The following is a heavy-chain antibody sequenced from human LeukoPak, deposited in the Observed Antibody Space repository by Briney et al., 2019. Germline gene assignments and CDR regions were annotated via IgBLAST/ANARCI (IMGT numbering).Heavy chain of an antibody. J-gene: IGHJ4*02. CDR3: ARWRGSTSERSDY. CDR1: GFTFSDYW. D-gene: IGHD2-2*01. Sequence: RTGGSLRLSCTASGFTFSDYWTTWVRQAPGKGLEWVANIKQDGSAKYYVDSVKGRFTISRDNAKNSLYLQMDSLRVEDTATYYCARWRGSTSERSDYWGQGALVTVSS. V-gene: IGHV3-7*01. CDR2: IKQDGSAK.